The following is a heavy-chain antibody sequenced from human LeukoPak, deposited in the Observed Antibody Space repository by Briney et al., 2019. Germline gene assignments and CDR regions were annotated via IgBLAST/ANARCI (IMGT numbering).Heavy chain of an antibody. D-gene: IGHD3-16*02. J-gene: IGHJ4*02. CDR3: ARSHDHLWGNYPDY. Sequence: SETLSLTCDVSGGSIDSTNWWNWVRQPPGKGLEWIGEIHRDGRINYNPSLKSRVTLSVDKSKNQFSLRLNSVTAADTAMYYCARSHDHLWGNYPDYWGQGTLVTVSS. V-gene: IGHV4/OR15-8*01. CDR2: IHRDGRI. CDR1: GGSIDSTNW.